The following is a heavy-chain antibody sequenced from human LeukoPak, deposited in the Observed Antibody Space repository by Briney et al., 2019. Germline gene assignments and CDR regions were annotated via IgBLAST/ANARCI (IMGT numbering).Heavy chain of an antibody. D-gene: IGHD2-2*01. CDR1: GYTFNAYY. CDR2: INPNGGGT. CDR3: ARDPSCTTTTRYGGNNWFDP. J-gene: IGHJ5*02. V-gene: IGHV1-2*02. Sequence: GASVKVSCKASGYTFNAYYIYWVRQAPGQGLEWMGWINPNGGGTNYAQNFQGRVTMTRDTSISTAYMELTRLTSDDTALYYCARDPSCTTTTRYGGNNWFDPWGQGTLVTVSS.